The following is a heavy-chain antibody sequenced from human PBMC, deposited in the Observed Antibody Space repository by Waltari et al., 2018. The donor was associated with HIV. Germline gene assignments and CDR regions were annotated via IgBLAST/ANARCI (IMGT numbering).Heavy chain of an antibody. J-gene: IGHJ4*02. CDR2: ISSSGDKT. D-gene: IGHD3-10*01. CDR1: GFTFTVYA. V-gene: IGHV3-23*01. Sequence: EVQLLESGGGLGQPGGSLRLSCAASGFTFTVYAMTWVRQARGKVLEWVSTISSSGDKTYYADSVKGRFTISRDNSKKTVYLQMNSLRAEDTAVYYCAKDWGEGYKKDSWGQGTQVTVSS. CDR3: AKDWGEGYKKDS.